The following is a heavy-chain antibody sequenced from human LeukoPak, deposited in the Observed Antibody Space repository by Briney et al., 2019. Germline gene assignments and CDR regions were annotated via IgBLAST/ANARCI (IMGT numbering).Heavy chain of an antibody. J-gene: IGHJ4*02. D-gene: IGHD5-18*01. Sequence: SETPSLTCTVSGGSISSYYWSWIRQPAGKGLEWIGRIYTSGSTHYSPPLKSRVTISVDMSKNQFSLKLSSVTAADTAIYYCARDASRIRLWPLWGQGTLVTVSS. CDR1: GGSISSYY. V-gene: IGHV4-4*07. CDR3: ARDASRIRLWPL. CDR2: IYTSGST.